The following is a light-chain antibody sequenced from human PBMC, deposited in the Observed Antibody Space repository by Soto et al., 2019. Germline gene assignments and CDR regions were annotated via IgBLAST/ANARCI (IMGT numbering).Light chain of an antibody. CDR2: LDS. Sequence: EIVMTQSPLTLPVTPGEPASISCSSSQSLLYNNTYNYLDWYLQKPGQSPQLLIYLDSNRASGVPDRFSGSGSGTDFTLKISRVEAEDVGVYYCMQALQTPITFGQGTRLEIK. V-gene: IGKV2-28*01. CDR1: QSLLYNNTYNY. J-gene: IGKJ5*01. CDR3: MQALQTPIT.